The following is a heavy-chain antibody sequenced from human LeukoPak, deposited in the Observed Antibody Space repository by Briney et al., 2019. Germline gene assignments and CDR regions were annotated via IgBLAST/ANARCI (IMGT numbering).Heavy chain of an antibody. D-gene: IGHD1-7*01. Sequence: GGSLRLSCAGSGFTFSSSWIHWVRQGPGKGLVWVARMNGDGSTINYADSVKGRFTISRDNAKNTVYLQMSSLRDEDPAIYYCARAGNFRFDYWGQGTLVTVSS. CDR2: MNGDGSTI. J-gene: IGHJ4*02. CDR1: GFTFSSSW. V-gene: IGHV3-74*01. CDR3: ARAGNFRFDY.